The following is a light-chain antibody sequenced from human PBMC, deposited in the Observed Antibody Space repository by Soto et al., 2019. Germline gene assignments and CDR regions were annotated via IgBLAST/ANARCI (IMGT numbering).Light chain of an antibody. CDR1: QSVSSSH. Sequence: EIVLTQSPGTLSLSPGERATLSCRASQSVSSSHLAWYQQKPGQAPRLLIYGASNRATGIADRFSGSGSGTDFSLTISRLEPEDVAVYYCQQYGSSPQTCGQGTKLEIK. CDR3: QQYGSSPQT. CDR2: GAS. J-gene: IGKJ2*01. V-gene: IGKV3-20*01.